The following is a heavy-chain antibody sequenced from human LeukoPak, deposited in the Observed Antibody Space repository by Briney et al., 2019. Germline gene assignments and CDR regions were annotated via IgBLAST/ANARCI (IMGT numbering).Heavy chain of an antibody. V-gene: IGHV1-46*01. CDR3: ARASGEHLWSGLDY. CDR2: INPNSGGST. D-gene: IGHD3-3*01. J-gene: IGHJ4*02. CDR1: GYTFTGYY. Sequence: ASVKVSCKASGYTFTGYYMHWVRQAPGQGLEWMGWINPNSGGSTSYAQKFQGRVTMTRDTSTSTVYMELSSLRSEDTAVYYCARASGEHLWSGLDYWGQGTLVTVSS.